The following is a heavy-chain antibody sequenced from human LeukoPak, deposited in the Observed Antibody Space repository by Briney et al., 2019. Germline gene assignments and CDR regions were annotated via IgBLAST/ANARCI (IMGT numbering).Heavy chain of an antibody. J-gene: IGHJ5*02. Sequence: GASVKVSCKASGGTFSSYAISWVRQAPGQGLEWMGRIIPIFGTANHAQKFQGRVTITTDESTSTAYMELSSLRSEDTAVYYCASHADYDFWSGYYSYNWFDPWGQGTLVTVSS. CDR3: ASHADYDFWSGYYSYNWFDP. CDR1: GGTFSSYA. CDR2: IIPIFGTA. V-gene: IGHV1-69*05. D-gene: IGHD3-3*01.